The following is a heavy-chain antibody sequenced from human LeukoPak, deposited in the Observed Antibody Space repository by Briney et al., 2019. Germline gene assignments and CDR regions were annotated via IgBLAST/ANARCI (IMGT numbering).Heavy chain of an antibody. CDR3: ARVNDFSRSYYYGMDV. CDR2: INAGNGNT. Sequence: GASVKVSCKASGYTFTGYAMHWVRQAPGQRLEWMGWINAGNGNTKYSQKFQGRVTIIRDTSASTAYMELSSLRSEDTAVYYCARVNDFSRSYYYGMDVWGQGTTVTVSS. J-gene: IGHJ6*02. CDR1: GYTFTGYA. D-gene: IGHD3-3*01. V-gene: IGHV1-3*01.